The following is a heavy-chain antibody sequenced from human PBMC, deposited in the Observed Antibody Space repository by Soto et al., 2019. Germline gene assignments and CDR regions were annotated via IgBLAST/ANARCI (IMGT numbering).Heavy chain of an antibody. D-gene: IGHD6-6*01. J-gene: IGHJ5*02. CDR1: GGSISSYY. CDR2: IYYSGST. CDR3: ARDCSSSSKPPFENWFDP. Sequence: PSETLSLTCTVSGGSISSYYWSWIRQPPGKGLEWIGYIYYSGSTNYNPSLKSRVTISVDTSKNQFSLKLSSVTAADTAVYYCARDCSSSSKPPFENWFDPWGQGTLVTVSS. V-gene: IGHV4-59*01.